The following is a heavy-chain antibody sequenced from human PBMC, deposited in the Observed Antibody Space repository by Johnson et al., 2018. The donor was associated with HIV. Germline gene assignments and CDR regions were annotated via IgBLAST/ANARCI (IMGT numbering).Heavy chain of an antibody. CDR2: IKQEGSEK. V-gene: IGHV3-7*01. J-gene: IGHJ3*02. CDR1: GFTFSSYW. Sequence: VQLVESGGGLVQPGGSLRLSCAASGFTFSSYWMSWVRQAPGKGLEWVANIKQEGSEKYYVDSVKGRFTISRDNAKNSLYLQMNSLRAEDTAVYYCARDTYCSGGSCYSNAFDIWGQGTMVTVSS. D-gene: IGHD2-15*01. CDR3: ARDTYCSGGSCYSNAFDI.